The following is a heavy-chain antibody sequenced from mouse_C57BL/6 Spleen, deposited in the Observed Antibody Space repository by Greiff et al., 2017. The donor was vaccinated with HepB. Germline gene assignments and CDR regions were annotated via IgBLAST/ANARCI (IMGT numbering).Heavy chain of an antibody. Sequence: VQLQQSGAELARPGASVKMSCKASGYTFTSYTMHWVKQRPGQGLEWIGYINPSSGYTKYNQKFKDKATLTADKSSSTAYMQLSSLTSEDSAVYYCARGGTAYYYAMDYWGQGTSVTVSS. CDR2: INPSSGYT. CDR3: ARGGTAYYYAMDY. CDR1: GYTFTSYT. V-gene: IGHV1-4*01. D-gene: IGHD1-2*01. J-gene: IGHJ4*01.